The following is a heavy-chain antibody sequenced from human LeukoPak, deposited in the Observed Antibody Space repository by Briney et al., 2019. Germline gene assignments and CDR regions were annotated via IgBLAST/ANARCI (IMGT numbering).Heavy chain of an antibody. CDR2: IFYSGST. J-gene: IGHJ6*01. D-gene: IGHD1-7*01. Sequence: ESGPGLAKPSETLSLTCTVSGGSISSHYWSWIRQPPGKALEWVGYIFYSGSTNYNPSLKSRVTISVDTSKNQFALKLSSVTAADTAVYYCARDNWNYGSSMDVWGQGTTVTVSS. V-gene: IGHV4-59*11. CDR1: GGSISSHY. CDR3: ARDNWNYGSSMDV.